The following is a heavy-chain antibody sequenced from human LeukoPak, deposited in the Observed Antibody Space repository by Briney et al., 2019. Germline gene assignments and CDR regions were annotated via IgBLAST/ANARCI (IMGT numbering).Heavy chain of an antibody. D-gene: IGHD5-12*01. Sequence: GGSLRLSCAASGFTFSKAWMSWVRQAPGKGLEWVGRIKTKTDGVTTDYAAPVKGRFTISRDDSKNTVYLQMNSLKTEDTAVYFCTGFETSGPDAFDVWGRGTMVTVSS. V-gene: IGHV3-15*01. CDR2: IKTKTDGVTT. CDR3: TGFETSGPDAFDV. J-gene: IGHJ3*01. CDR1: GFTFSKAW.